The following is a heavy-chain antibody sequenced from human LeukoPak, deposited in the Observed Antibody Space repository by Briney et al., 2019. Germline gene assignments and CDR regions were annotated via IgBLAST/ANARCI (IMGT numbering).Heavy chain of an antibody. CDR3: AKEAVVGGPDY. CDR2: ISGRGVTT. CDR1: GFIFSSHP. D-gene: IGHD2-15*01. V-gene: IGHV3-23*01. J-gene: IGHJ4*02. Sequence: GRSLRLSCAASGFIFSSHPMSSVRNAPGKGLEWVPTISGRGVTTYCAHSVKGRLTLSTDNTKQTIYIQMNSLRAEDTALYYCAKEAVVGGPDYWGQGTLVTVSS.